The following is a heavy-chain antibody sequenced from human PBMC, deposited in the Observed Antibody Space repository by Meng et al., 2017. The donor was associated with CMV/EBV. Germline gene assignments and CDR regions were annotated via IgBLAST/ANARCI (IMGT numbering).Heavy chain of an antibody. CDR2: IIPIFGTA. CDR1: GGTFSSYA. J-gene: IGHJ5*02. Sequence: KASGGTFSSYAISWVRQAPGQGLEWMGRIIPIFGTANYAQKFQGRVTITTDESTSTAYMELSSLRSEDTAVYYCASEGDGVNNWFDPWGQGTLVTVSS. D-gene: IGHD2-21*02. V-gene: IGHV1-69*05. CDR3: ASEGDGVNNWFDP.